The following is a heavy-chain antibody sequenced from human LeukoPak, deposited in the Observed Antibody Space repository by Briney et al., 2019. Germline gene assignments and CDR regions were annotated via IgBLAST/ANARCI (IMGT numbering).Heavy chain of an antibody. J-gene: IGHJ4*02. Sequence: GGSLRLSCAASGFTFSSYEMNWVRQAPGKGLEWVSGISGSGGSTYFADSVKGRFTISRDNSKNTLYLQMNSLRAEDTAVYYCAKDQVDILPTTFDYWGQGTLVTVSS. V-gene: IGHV3-23*01. CDR3: AKDQVDILPTTFDY. CDR2: ISGSGGST. D-gene: IGHD1-26*01. CDR1: GFTFSSYE.